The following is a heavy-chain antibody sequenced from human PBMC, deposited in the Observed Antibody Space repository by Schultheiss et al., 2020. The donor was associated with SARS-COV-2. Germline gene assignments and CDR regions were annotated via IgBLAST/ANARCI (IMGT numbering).Heavy chain of an antibody. J-gene: IGHJ4*02. CDR3: ARHYSGYSSGWYAFDY. D-gene: IGHD6-19*01. V-gene: IGHV4-39*01. CDR2: AHHTGRT. CDR1: GGSLNTGSYY. Sequence: SETLSLTCAVSGGSLNTGSYYWTWIRQPPGKGLEWIGSAHHTGRTYYNPSLQGRVTISVDTSKNQFSLKLSSVTAADTAVYYCARHYSGYSSGWYAFDYWGQGTLVTVSS.